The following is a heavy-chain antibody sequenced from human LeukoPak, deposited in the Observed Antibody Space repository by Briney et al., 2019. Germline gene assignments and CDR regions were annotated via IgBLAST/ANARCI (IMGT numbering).Heavy chain of an antibody. CDR3: AKNQGWIQLWLPDY. CDR2: ISYDGSNK. J-gene: IGHJ4*02. Sequence: GGSLRLSCAASGFTFSSYGMPWVRQAPGKGLEWVAVISYDGSNKYYADSVKGRFTISRDNSKNTLYLQMNSLRAEDTAVYYCAKNQGWIQLWLPDYWGQGTLVTVSS. V-gene: IGHV3-30*18. CDR1: GFTFSSYG. D-gene: IGHD5-18*01.